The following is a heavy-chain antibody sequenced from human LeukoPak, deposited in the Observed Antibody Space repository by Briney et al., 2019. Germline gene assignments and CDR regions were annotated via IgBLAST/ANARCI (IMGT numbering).Heavy chain of an antibody. D-gene: IGHD2-2*01. CDR1: SGSISSYF. CDR2: IYASGST. Sequence: PSETLSPTCTVSSGSISSYFWSWIRQPPGKGLEWIGYIYASGSTNYNPSLKSRVTISVDTSKNQFSLNLSSVTAADTAVYYCARRDCSSTSCQGSFDYWGQGTLVTVSS. J-gene: IGHJ4*02. V-gene: IGHV4-4*09. CDR3: ARRDCSSTSCQGSFDY.